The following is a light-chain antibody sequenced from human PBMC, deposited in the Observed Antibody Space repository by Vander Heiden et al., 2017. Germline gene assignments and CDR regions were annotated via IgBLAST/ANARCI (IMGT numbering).Light chain of an antibody. J-gene: IGKJ1*01. Sequence: ESEMMQLPATLPLSPVEGATPTCRASQSVSSSYLAWYQQKPGQAPRLLIYGASSRATGIPSRFSGSGSGTDFTLTISRLEPEDFAVYYCQQYDSAQAWTFGQGTKVEIK. V-gene: IGKV3-20*01. CDR1: QSVSSSY. CDR2: GAS. CDR3: QQYDSAQAWT.